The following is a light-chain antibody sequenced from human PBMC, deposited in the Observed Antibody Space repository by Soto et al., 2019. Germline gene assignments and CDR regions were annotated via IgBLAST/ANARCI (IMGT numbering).Light chain of an antibody. CDR2: GAS. J-gene: IGKJ1*01. CDR1: QSVSSN. V-gene: IGKV3-15*01. CDR3: QQYNNWPRT. Sequence: EMVMTQSPATLSVSPGERATLSCRASQSVSSNLAWYQQKPGQAPRLLIYGASTRATGIPARFSGSGSGTEFTLTISSVQSEDFAVYYCQQYNNWPRTFGQGTKVE.